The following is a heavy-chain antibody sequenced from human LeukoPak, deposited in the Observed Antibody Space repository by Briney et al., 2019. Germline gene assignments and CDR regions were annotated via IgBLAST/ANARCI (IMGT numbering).Heavy chain of an antibody. CDR3: ARDYEDSSGWYVWRFDP. J-gene: IGHJ5*02. V-gene: IGHV1-2*02. CDR2: INPNSGGT. CDR1: GYTFTGYY. D-gene: IGHD6-19*01. Sequence: ASVKVSCKASGYTFTGYYMHWVRQAPGQGLEGMGWINPNSGGTNYAQKFQGRVTMTRDTSISTAYMELSRLRSDDTAVYYCARDYEDSSGWYVWRFDPWGQGTLVTVSS.